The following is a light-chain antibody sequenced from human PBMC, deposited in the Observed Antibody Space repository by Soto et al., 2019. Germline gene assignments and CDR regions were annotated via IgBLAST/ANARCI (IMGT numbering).Light chain of an antibody. V-gene: IGKV1-5*01. CDR1: QSVSGW. Sequence: IQMTQSPATLSASVGDTVTVTCRASQSVSGWLAWYQQKQGKAPKLLTYEASTLQSGVPSRFSGSYSGTDFTLTIGRLQPEDFATYYCLQDFKYPRTFGQGTKVDIK. CDR3: LQDFKYPRT. J-gene: IGKJ1*01. CDR2: EAS.